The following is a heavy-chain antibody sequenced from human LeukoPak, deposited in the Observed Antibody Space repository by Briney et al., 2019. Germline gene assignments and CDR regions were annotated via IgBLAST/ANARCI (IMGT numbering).Heavy chain of an antibody. V-gene: IGHV4-34*01. J-gene: IGHJ4*02. D-gene: IGHD6-6*01. CDR2: INHSGST. Sequence: SETLSLTCAVYGGSFSGYYWSWIRQPLGKGLEWIGEINHSGSTNYNPSLKSRVTISVDTSKNQFSLKLSSVTAADTAVYYCARGSIAARHFDYWGQGTLVTVSS. CDR1: GGSFSGYY. CDR3: ARGSIAARHFDY.